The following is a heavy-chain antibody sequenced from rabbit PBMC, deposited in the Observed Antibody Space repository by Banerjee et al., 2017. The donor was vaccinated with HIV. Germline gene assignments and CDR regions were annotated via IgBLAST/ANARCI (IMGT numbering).Heavy chain of an antibody. V-gene: IGHV1S45*01. J-gene: IGHJ4*01. CDR2: IYTGSSGST. CDR1: GFDLSSGYD. Sequence: QEQLVESGGGLVKPGASLTLTCKASGFDLSSGYDMCWVRQAPGKGLEWIACIYTGSSGSTYYASWAKGRFTISKTSSTTVTLQMTSLTAADTATYLCARSRYLTYLVTGWDYFNLWGQGTLVTVS. D-gene: IGHD7-1*01. CDR3: ARSRYLTYLVTGWDYFNL.